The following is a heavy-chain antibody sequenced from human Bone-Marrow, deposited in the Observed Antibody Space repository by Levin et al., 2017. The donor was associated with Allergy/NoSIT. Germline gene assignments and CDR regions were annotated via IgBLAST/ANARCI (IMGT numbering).Heavy chain of an antibody. CDR1: GSSISSDDHY. CDR3: ARGGDCTSTNCQNWFDP. CDR2: IYGTGKP. V-gene: IGHV4-31*03. J-gene: IGHJ5*02. Sequence: SETLSLTCTVSGSSISSDDHYWSWIRQHPGEGLEWIGYIYGTGKPYYNPSLQSRVTISVDTSENQVSLQLNSVTAADTAVYYCARGGDCTSTNCQNWFDPWGLGTLVIVSS. D-gene: IGHD2-2*01.